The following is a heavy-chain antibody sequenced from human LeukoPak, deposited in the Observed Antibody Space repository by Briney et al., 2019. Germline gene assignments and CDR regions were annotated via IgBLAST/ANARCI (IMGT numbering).Heavy chain of an antibody. Sequence: ASAKVSCKVSGYTLTELSMHWVRQAPGKGLEWMGGFDPEDGETIYAQKFQGRVTMTEDTSTDTAYMELSSLRSEDTAVYYCATRGDDILRSPNHWYFDLWGRGTLVTVSS. J-gene: IGHJ2*01. CDR1: GYTLTELS. CDR2: FDPEDGET. CDR3: ATRGDDILRSPNHWYFDL. D-gene: IGHD3-9*01. V-gene: IGHV1-24*01.